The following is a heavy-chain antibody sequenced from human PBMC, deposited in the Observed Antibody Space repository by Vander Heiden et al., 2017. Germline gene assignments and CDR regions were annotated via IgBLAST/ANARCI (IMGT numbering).Heavy chain of an antibody. D-gene: IGHD6-13*01. CDR1: GFTFTRSA. V-gene: IGHV1-58*01. CDR3: AANIAAAATTLDY. Sequence: QMQLVQSGPEVKKPGTSVKVSCKASGFTFTRSAVQWVRQARGQRREWIGWIVVGSGNTNYAQKFQERVTITRDMSTSTAYMELSSLRSEDTAVYYCAANIAAAATTLDYWGQGTLVTVSS. CDR2: IVVGSGNT. J-gene: IGHJ4*02.